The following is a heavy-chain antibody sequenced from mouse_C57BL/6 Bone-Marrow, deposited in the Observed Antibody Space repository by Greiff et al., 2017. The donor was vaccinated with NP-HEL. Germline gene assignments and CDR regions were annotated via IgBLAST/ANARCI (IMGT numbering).Heavy chain of an antibody. CDR2: IYWDDDK. D-gene: IGHD2-1*01. CDR3: AGGNYVRAMDY. Sequence: QVTLKECGPGILQSSQTLSLTCSFSGFSLSTSGMGVSWIRQPSGKGLEWLAHIYWDDDKRYNPSLKSRLTISKDTSRNQVFLKITSVDTADTATYYCAGGNYVRAMDYWGQGTSVTVSS. V-gene: IGHV8-12*01. J-gene: IGHJ4*01. CDR1: GFSLSTSGMG.